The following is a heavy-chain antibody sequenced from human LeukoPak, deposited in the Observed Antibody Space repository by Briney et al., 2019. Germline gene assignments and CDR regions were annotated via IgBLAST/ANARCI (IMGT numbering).Heavy chain of an antibody. V-gene: IGHV3-7*01. CDR2: IKQDGSEK. J-gene: IGHJ6*03. CDR3: ARFEPTPYYYYYYMDV. CDR1: EFTFFTYW. Sequence: GGSLRLSCAASEFTFFTYWMSWVRQAPGKGLEWVANIKQDGSEKYYVDSVKGRFTISRDNAKNSLYLQVNSLRAEDTAVYYCARFEPTPYYYYYYMDVWGKGTTVTISS.